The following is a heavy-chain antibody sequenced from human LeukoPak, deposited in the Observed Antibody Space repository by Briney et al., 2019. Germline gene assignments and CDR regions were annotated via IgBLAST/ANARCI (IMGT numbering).Heavy chain of an antibody. D-gene: IGHD3-22*01. J-gene: IGHJ3*02. CDR2: IQYDGSNK. Sequence: GGSLRLSCAASGFTFSSYGMHWVRQAPGKGLEWVAFIQYDGSNKYYADSVKGRFTMSRDNAKKSLYLQMNSLRAEDTAVYYCARAKFDSSRYYYRGFDIWGQGTMVTVSS. CDR1: GFTFSSYG. V-gene: IGHV3-30*02. CDR3: ARAKFDSSRYYYRGFDI.